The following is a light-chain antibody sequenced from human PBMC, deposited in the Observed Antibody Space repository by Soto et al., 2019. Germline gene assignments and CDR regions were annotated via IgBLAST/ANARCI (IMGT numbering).Light chain of an antibody. V-gene: IGLV1-36*01. CDR1: SSNIGNNA. CDR2: YDD. Sequence: QSVLTQPPSVSEAPRQRVTISCSGSSSNIGNNAVNWYQQLPGKAPKLLIYYDDLLPSGVSDRFSGSKSGTSASLAISGLQSEDEADYYCAAWDDSLNGRYVFGTGTKVT. CDR3: AAWDDSLNGRYV. J-gene: IGLJ1*01.